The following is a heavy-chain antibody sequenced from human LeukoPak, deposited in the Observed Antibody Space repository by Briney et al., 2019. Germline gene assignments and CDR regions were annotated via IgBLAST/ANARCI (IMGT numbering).Heavy chain of an antibody. V-gene: IGHV4-4*07. D-gene: IGHD2-2*01. Sequence: SETLSLTCTVSGYSISSSYWSWIRQPAGKGLEWIGRFYTSGSANYNPSLKSRVSMSVDTSKNQLSLKLTSVTAADTAVYYCVRGGGASPSDYWGQGILVTVSS. CDR2: FYTSGSA. CDR3: VRGGGASPSDY. CDR1: GYSISSSY. J-gene: IGHJ4*02.